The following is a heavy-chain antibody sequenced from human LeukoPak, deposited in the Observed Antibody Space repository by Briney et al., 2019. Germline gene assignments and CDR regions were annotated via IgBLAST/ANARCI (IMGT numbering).Heavy chain of an antibody. Sequence: PGGSLRLSCAASGFTFSSYAMHWVRQAPGKGLEWVAVISYDGSNKYYADSVKGRITISRDNSKNTLYLQMSSLRPEDTAVYYCARDRCSSTSCYPYPIPDDWGQGTLVTVSS. V-gene: IGHV3-30-3*01. J-gene: IGHJ4*02. CDR2: ISYDGSNK. CDR1: GFTFSSYA. D-gene: IGHD2-2*01. CDR3: ARDRCSSTSCYPYPIPDD.